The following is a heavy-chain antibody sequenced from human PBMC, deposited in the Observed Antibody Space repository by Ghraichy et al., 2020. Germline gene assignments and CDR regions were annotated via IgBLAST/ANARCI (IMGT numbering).Heavy chain of an antibody. CDR2: INKDGGVT. Sequence: GGSLRLSCEASGFFFADYGMSWVRQGPGEGLEWVSGINKDGGVTNYADSVKGRFFISRANAEKSVYLQMNSLRAADTAVYYCAKRYTGTDDALFAFWGQGIPVTLSS. D-gene: IGHD5-12*01. CDR1: GFFFADYG. CDR3: AKRYTGTDDALFAF. J-gene: IGHJ4*02. V-gene: IGHV3-20*04.